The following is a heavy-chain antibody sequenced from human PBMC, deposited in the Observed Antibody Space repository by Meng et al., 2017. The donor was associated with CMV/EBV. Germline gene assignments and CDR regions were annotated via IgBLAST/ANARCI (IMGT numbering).Heavy chain of an antibody. CDR2: IKQDGSEK. J-gene: IGHJ4*02. D-gene: IGHD2-15*01. V-gene: IGHV3-7*01. CDR3: ARDPFRQEGGHY. Sequence: GESLKISCAASGFTFSSYWMSWVRQAPGKGLERVANIKQDGSEKYYVDSVKGRFTISRDNAKNSLYLQMNSLRAEDTAVYYCARDPFRQEGGHYWGQGTLVTVSS. CDR1: GFTFSSYW.